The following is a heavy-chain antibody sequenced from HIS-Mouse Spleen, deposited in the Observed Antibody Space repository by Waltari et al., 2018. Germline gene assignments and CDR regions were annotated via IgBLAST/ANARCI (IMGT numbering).Heavy chain of an antibody. D-gene: IGHD4-4*01. J-gene: IGHJ4*02. V-gene: IGHV1-24*01. CDR3: ATIPGATTWFDY. CDR2: VGPEDGET. Sequence: QVPLVQPGAQVKKPGASVKVSCKVSVYTPPELTMHWVRQAPGKGLECMGGVGPEDGETIYAQKFQGRVPMTEDTSTDPAYMELSSLRSEDTAVYYCATIPGATTWFDYWGQGTLVTVSS. CDR1: VYTPPELT.